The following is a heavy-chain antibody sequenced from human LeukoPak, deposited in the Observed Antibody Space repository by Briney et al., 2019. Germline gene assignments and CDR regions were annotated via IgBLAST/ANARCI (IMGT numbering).Heavy chain of an antibody. CDR1: GFTFSSYA. CDR3: AKDPRTDYGDYWGMAWFDP. J-gene: IGHJ5*02. V-gene: IGHV3-23*01. CDR2: INGSGGST. D-gene: IGHD4-17*01. Sequence: GGSLRLSCAASGFTFSSYAMSWVRQAPGKGLEWVSAINGSGGSTYYADSVKGRFTISRDNSKNTLYLQMNSLRAEDTAVYYCAKDPRTDYGDYWGMAWFDPWGQGTLVTVSS.